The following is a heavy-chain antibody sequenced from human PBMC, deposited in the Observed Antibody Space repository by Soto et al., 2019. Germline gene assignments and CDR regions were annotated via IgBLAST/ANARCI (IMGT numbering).Heavy chain of an antibody. CDR2: VYYSSGST. V-gene: IGHV4-59*01. CDR1: GGSMSNYY. CDR3: ARGTTYYRQIDY. J-gene: IGHJ4*02. D-gene: IGHD3-10*01. Sequence: SETLSLTCTFYGGSMSNYYWTWIRQPPGKGLEWIGYVYYSSGSTNYNPSLKSRVTISIEASKKQFSLNLTSVTAADTAVYYCARGTTYYRQIDYWGQGTLVTVS.